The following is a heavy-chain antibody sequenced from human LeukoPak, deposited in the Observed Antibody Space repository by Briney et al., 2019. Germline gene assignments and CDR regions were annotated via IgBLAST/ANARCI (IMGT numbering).Heavy chain of an antibody. Sequence: PSETLSLTCTVSGGSISSYYWSWIRQPPGKGLEWIGYIYYRGSTNYNPSLKSRVTISVDTSKNQFSLKLSSVTAADTAVYYCARDQATFFDYWGQGTLVTVSS. D-gene: IGHD5-12*01. CDR3: ARDQATFFDY. CDR2: IYYRGST. J-gene: IGHJ4*02. CDR1: GGSISSYY. V-gene: IGHV4-59*01.